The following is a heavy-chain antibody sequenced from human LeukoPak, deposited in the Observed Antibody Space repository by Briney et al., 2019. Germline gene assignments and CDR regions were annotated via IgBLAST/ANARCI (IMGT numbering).Heavy chain of an antibody. J-gene: IGHJ5*02. CDR3: ARHLYDFWSGYLNWFDP. V-gene: IGHV4-38-2*01. CDR1: GYSISSGYY. CDR2: IYHSGST. Sequence: SETLSPTCAVSGYSISSGYYWGWIRRPPGKGLEWIGSIYHSGSTYYNPSLKSRVTISVDTSKNQFSLKLSSVTAADTAVYYCARHLYDFWSGYLNWFDPWGQGTLVTVSS. D-gene: IGHD3-3*01.